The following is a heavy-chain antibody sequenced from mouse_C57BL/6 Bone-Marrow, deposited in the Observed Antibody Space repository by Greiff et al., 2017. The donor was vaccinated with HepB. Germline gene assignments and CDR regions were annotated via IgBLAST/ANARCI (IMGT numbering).Heavy chain of an antibody. CDR2: IYPRSGNT. V-gene: IGHV1-81*01. CDR3: ARNPSPDYDAAWFAY. J-gene: IGHJ3*01. D-gene: IGHD2-4*01. Sequence: VQLQQSGAELARPGASVKLSCKASGYTFTSYGISWVKQRTGQGLEWIGEIYPRSGNTYYNEKFKGKATLTADKSSSTAYMELRSLTSEDSAVYYCARNPSPDYDAAWFAYWGQGTLVTVSA. CDR1: GYTFTSYG.